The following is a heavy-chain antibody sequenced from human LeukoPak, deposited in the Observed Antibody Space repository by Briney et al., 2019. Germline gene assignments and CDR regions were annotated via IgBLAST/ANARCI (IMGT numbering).Heavy chain of an antibody. CDR3: VKLPRITSDI. Sequence: GGSLRLSCTASGFTFSNYWMMWVRQAPGKGLEWVANINEDGSEKYYADSVEGRFTISRDNAKNSLDLQMNSLRADDTAIYYCVKLPRITSDIWGQGTMVTVSS. CDR1: GFTFSNYW. D-gene: IGHD5-24*01. V-gene: IGHV3-7*03. CDR2: INEDGSEK. J-gene: IGHJ3*02.